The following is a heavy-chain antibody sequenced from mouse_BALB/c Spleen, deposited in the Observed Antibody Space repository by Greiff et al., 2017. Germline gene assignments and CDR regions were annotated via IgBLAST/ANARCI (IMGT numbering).Heavy chain of an antibody. CDR2: ISSGGGST. CDR1: GFAFSSYD. J-gene: IGHJ2*01. Sequence: EVKLMESGGGLVKPGGSLKLSCAASGFAFSSYDMSWVRQTPEKRLEWVAYISSGGGSTYYPDTVKGRFTISRDNAKNTLYLQMSSLKSEDTAMYYCARREGGHFDYWGQGTTLTVSS. V-gene: IGHV5-12-1*01. CDR3: ARREGGHFDY.